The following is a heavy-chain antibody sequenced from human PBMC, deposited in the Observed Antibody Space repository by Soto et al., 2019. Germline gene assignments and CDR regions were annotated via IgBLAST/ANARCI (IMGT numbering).Heavy chain of an antibody. Sequence: EVQLVESGGGLVQPGRSLRLSCAASGFTFDDYAMHWVRQAPGKGLEWVSGISWNSGSIGYADSVKGRFTISRDNAKNSLYLQMNSLRAEDTALYYCARTPRGILTGSYYFDYWGQGTLVTVSS. J-gene: IGHJ4*02. CDR3: ARTPRGILTGSYYFDY. D-gene: IGHD3-9*01. CDR1: GFTFDDYA. CDR2: ISWNSGSI. V-gene: IGHV3-9*01.